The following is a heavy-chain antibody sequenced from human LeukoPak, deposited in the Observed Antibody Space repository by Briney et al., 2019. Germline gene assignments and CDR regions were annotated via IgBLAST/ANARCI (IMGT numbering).Heavy chain of an antibody. CDR2: IYSGGST. J-gene: IGHJ4*02. V-gene: IGHV3-66*01. CDR1: GFTFSDYY. CDR3: ARVVDYGSPYTYYFDY. Sequence: GGSLRLSCAASGFTFSDYYMSWIRQAPGKGLEWVSVIYSGGSTYYADSVKGRFTISRDNSKNTLYLQMNSLRAEDTAVYYCARVVDYGSPYTYYFDYWGQGTLVTVSS. D-gene: IGHD3-10*01.